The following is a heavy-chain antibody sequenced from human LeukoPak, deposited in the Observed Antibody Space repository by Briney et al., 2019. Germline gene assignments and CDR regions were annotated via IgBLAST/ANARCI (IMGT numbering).Heavy chain of an antibody. Sequence: ASVKVSCKASGYIFTDYYVHWVRQAPGQGLDWMGWINPNSGDTKYGQLFQGRVTMTRDTSISTAYMEVTRLKSDDTAVYYCARDPYYYGSGSLFGWGQGTLVTVSS. CDR1: GYIFTDYY. V-gene: IGHV1-2*02. CDR3: ARDPYYYGSGSLFG. J-gene: IGHJ4*02. CDR2: INPNSGDT. D-gene: IGHD3-10*01.